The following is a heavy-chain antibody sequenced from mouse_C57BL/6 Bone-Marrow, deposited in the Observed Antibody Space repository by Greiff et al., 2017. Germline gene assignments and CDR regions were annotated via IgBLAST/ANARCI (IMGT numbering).Heavy chain of an antibody. J-gene: IGHJ2*01. CDR1: GYSITSGYY. CDR3: ARDTPFYYFDY. V-gene: IGHV3-6*01. CDR2: ISYDGSN. Sequence: EVKLMESGPGLVKPSQSLSLTCSVTGYSITSGYYWNWIRQFPGNKLEWMGYISYDGSNNYNPSLKNRISITRDTSKNQFFLKLNSVTTEDTATYYCARDTPFYYFDYWGQGTTLTVSS.